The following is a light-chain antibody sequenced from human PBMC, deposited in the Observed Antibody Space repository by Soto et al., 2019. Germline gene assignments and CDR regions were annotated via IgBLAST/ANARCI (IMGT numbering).Light chain of an antibody. V-gene: IGKV1-27*01. CDR3: QKYNSDPLT. Sequence: DIQLTQSPSTLSASVGDRGTITCRASQGISNYLAWYQQKPGKVPKLLIYAASTLQSGVPSRFSGSGSGTDCTLTISRLQPEDVATYYCQKYNSDPLTFGGGTKVDIK. CDR2: AAS. J-gene: IGKJ4*01. CDR1: QGISNY.